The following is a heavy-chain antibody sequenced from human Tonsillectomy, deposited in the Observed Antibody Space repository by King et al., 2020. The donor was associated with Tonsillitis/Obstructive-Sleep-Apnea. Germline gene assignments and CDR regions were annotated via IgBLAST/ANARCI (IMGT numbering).Heavy chain of an antibody. J-gene: IGHJ6*03. CDR1: DDSISSYY. CDR2: IYYSGTT. V-gene: IGHV4-59*01. Sequence: VQLQESGPGLVKPSETLSLTCTVSDDSISSYYWSWIRQPPGKGLEWIAYIYYSGTTNYNPSLKSRVTISLDTSKNQFSLKLSYVTAADTAVYYCARTSLDYGDYEFTYYMDVSGKGTTVSVSS. D-gene: IGHD4-17*01. CDR3: ARTSLDYGDYEFTYYMDV.